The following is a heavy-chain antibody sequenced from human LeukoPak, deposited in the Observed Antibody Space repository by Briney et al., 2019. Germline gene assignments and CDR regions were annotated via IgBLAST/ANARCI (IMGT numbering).Heavy chain of an antibody. V-gene: IGHV4-34*01. CDR1: GGSFSGYY. J-gene: IGHJ4*02. Sequence: SETLSLTCAVYGGSFSGYYWSWIRQPPGKGLEWIGEINHSGSTNYNPPLKSRVTISVDTSKNQFSLKLSSVTAADTAVYYCARLALDSGSSDRDYWGQGTLVTVSS. CDR2: INHSGST. CDR3: ARLALDSGSSDRDY. D-gene: IGHD1-26*01.